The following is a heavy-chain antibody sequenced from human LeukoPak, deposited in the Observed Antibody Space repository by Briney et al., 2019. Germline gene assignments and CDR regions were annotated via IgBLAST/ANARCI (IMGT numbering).Heavy chain of an antibody. D-gene: IGHD6-19*01. J-gene: IGHJ4*02. V-gene: IGHV3-33*01. CDR3: ARESVAVPGTIDD. CDR2: IWDDATTK. Sequence: GRSLRLSCAASGFTFSSYGMNWVRQAPGKGLEWVAIIWDDATTKYYAVSVKGRFTISRDNSKTTLHLQMNSLRAEDTAVYYCARESVAVPGTIDDWGQGTLVTVSS. CDR1: GFTFSSYG.